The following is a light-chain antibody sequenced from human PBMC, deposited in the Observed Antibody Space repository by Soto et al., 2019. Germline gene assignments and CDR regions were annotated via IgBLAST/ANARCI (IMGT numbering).Light chain of an antibody. CDR2: GAS. J-gene: IGKJ5*01. V-gene: IGKV3D-20*02. CDR3: QQRSNRIT. CDR1: QSVNSDY. Sequence: EIVLTQSPGTRSLSPGERATLSCRASQSVNSDYLAWYQQKPGQAPRLLIYGASSRATGSGSATDFTLTISSIEPEDFAVDYCQQRSNRITFGQGTRLEIK.